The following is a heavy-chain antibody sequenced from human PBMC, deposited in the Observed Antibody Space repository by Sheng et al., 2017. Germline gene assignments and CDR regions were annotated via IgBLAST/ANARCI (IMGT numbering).Heavy chain of an antibody. CDR3: ARIQRGGKEYSSSSNFYYMDV. J-gene: IGHJ6*03. Sequence: QVTLRESGPALVRSAQTLTLTCTLSLASRSPLMECVWVGSVSPQGALEWLARIDWDDDEYYSPSLNSRLXXSKDTSKNRWSSHSINIGPLDTATYYCARIQRGGKEYSSSSNFYYMDVWGKGTTVTVSS. CDR1: ASRSPLMECV. CDR2: IDWDDDE. D-gene: IGHD6-6*01. V-gene: IGHV2-70*15.